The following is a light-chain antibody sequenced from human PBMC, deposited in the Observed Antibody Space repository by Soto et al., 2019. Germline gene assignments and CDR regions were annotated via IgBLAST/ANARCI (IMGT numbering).Light chain of an antibody. CDR3: QQYQNLWT. CDR2: AAS. V-gene: IGKV1-39*01. CDR1: QTISSY. Sequence: DIQMTQSPSSLSASVGDRVTITCRASQTISSYLNWYQQKPGKAPKLLIYAASSLQSGVPSRFSGSGSGTDFTLTISSLQSEDFALYYCQQYQNLWTFGQGTKVEIK. J-gene: IGKJ1*01.